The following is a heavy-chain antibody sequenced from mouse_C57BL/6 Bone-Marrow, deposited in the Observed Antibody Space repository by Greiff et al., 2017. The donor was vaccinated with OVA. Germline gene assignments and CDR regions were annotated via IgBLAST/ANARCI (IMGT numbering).Heavy chain of an antibody. CDR3: ARALEDY. CDR1: GYAFSSSW. J-gene: IGHJ4*01. CDR2: IYPGDGDT. V-gene: IGHV1-82*01. Sequence: VKLMESGPELVKPGASVKISCKASGYAFSSSWMNWVKQRPGKGLEWIGRIYPGDGDTNYNGKFKGKATLTADKSSSTAYMQLSSLTSEDSAVYFCARALEDYWGQGTSVTVSS.